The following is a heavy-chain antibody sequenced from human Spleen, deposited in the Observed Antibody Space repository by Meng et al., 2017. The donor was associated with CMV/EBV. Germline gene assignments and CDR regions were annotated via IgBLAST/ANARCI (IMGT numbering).Heavy chain of an antibody. V-gene: IGHV4-34*01. CDR3: ARDHTISAYYGMDV. J-gene: IGHJ6*02. Sequence: SETLSLTCAVYGGSFSGYYWNWIRQPPGKGLEWIGKINHSGSTNYNPSLESRVTISVDTSKNQFSLKVSSVTAADRAVYYCARDHTISAYYGMDVWGQGTTVTVSS. CDR2: INHSGST. D-gene: IGHD3-9*01. CDR1: GGSFSGYY.